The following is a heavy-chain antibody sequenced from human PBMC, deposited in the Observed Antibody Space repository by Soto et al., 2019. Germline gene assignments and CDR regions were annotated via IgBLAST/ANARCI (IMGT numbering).Heavy chain of an antibody. D-gene: IGHD5-12*01. J-gene: IGHJ4*02. V-gene: IGHV4-4*07. Sequence: SETLSLTCTVSGGSINTFYWSWVRQPAGKGLEWIGRIFSSGSTSFNPSLESRVAMSVDTSKNHFSLNLSSVTAADMAVYYCAREGSYSAYNFAHGIQLWSFDFWGQGALLTVSS. CDR2: IFSSGST. CDR3: AREGSYSAYNFAHGIQLWSFDF. CDR1: GGSINTFY.